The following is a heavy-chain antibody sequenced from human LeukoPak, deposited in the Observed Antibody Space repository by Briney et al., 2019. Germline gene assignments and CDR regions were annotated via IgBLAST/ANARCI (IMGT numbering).Heavy chain of an antibody. CDR1: GGSISSYY. CDR3: ARGRLVGAQSDY. CDR2: IYISGST. V-gene: IGHV4-4*07. D-gene: IGHD1-26*01. Sequence: PSETLSLTCTVSGGSISSYYWSWIRQPAGKGLEWIGRIYISGSTNYNPSLKSRVTMSVDTSKTQFSLKLSSATAADTAVYYCARGRLVGAQSDYWGQGTLVTVSS. J-gene: IGHJ4*02.